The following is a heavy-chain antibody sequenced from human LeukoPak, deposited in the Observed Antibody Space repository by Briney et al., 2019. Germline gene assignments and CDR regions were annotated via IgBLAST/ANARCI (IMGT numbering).Heavy chain of an antibody. CDR3: ARERGTWVYSNRFHMDV. CDR1: GYSISSGYY. Sequence: SETLSLTCTVSGYSISSGYYWGWIRQPPGKGLEWIGSIYHSGSTYYNPSLKSRVTISVDTSKDQFSLKLSSVTAADTAVYYCARERGTWVYSNRFHMDVWGKGTTVTVSS. V-gene: IGHV4-38-2*02. D-gene: IGHD4-11*01. CDR2: IYHSGST. J-gene: IGHJ6*03.